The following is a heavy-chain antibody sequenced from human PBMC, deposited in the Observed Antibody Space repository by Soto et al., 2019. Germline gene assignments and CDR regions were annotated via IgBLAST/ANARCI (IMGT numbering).Heavy chain of an antibody. CDR2: IIPIFGTA. D-gene: IGHD3-22*01. J-gene: IGHJ6*02. Sequence: RASVKVSCKASGGTFSSYAISWVRQAPGQGLEWMGGIIPIFGTANYAQKFQGRVTITADESTSTAYMELSSLRSEDTAVYYCARDLRSFSYYDSSGYYLSNYYYYGMDVWGQGTTVTVSS. V-gene: IGHV1-69*13. CDR1: GGTFSSYA. CDR3: ARDLRSFSYYDSSGYYLSNYYYYGMDV.